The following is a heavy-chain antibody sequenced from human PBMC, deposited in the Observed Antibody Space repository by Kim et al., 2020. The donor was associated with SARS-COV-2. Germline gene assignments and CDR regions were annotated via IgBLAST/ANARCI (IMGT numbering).Heavy chain of an antibody. CDR2: LYSGGGT. J-gene: IGHJ4*02. CDR1: GFSVSSDY. D-gene: IGHD3-10*01. Sequence: GGSLRLSCAVSGFSVSSDYMSWVRQAPGKGLEWVSGLYSGGGTYYADSVKGRFTISRDDSKNTLYLQMNSLRVDDTAMYYCARLGTPFDDWGQGTLVTVS. CDR3: ARLGTPFDD. V-gene: IGHV3-53*01.